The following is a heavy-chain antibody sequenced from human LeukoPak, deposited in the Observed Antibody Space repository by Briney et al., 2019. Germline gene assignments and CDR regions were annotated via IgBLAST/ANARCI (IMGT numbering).Heavy chain of an antibody. CDR1: GYTFTGYH. CDR3: ARDYCSSTSCYTGRVDY. V-gene: IGHV1-2*02. D-gene: IGHD2-2*02. CDR2: INPNSGGT. J-gene: IGHJ4*02. Sequence: GASVKVSCXASGYTFTGYHMHWVRQAPGQGLAWMGWINPNSGGTNYAQKFQGRVTMTRDTSISTAYMELSRLRSDDTAVYYCARDYCSSTSCYTGRVDYWGQGTLVTVSS.